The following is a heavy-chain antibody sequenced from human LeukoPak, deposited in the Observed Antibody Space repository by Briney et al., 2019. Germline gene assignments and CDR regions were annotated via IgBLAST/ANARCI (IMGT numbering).Heavy chain of an antibody. CDR3: ARGYCSSTSCYPFDY. V-gene: IGHV4-61*02. D-gene: IGHD2-2*01. CDR1: GGSISSGSYY. CDR2: IYTSGST. J-gene: IGHJ4*02. Sequence: SQTLSLTCTVSGGSISSGSYYWSWLRQPAGKGLEWIGRIYTSGSTNYNPSLKSRVTISVDTSKNQFSLKLSSVTAADTAVYYCARGYCSSTSCYPFDYWGQGTLVTVSS.